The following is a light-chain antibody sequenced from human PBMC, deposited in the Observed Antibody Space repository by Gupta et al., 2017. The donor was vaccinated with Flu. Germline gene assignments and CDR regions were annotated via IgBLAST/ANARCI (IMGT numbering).Light chain of an antibody. CDR1: QSVSSY. V-gene: IGKV3-11*01. CDR2: DAS. CDR3: QQRSNWPPRIT. J-gene: IGKJ5*01. Sequence: EIVLTQSPATLSLSPGERATLSCRASQSVSSYLAWYQQKPGQAPRLLIYDASNRATGIPARFSGSGSGTDFTLTIRSLEPEDFAVYYCQQRSNWPPRITFGQGTRLEIE.